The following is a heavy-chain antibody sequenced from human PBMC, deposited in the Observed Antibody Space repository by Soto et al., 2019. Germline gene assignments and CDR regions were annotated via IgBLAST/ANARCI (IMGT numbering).Heavy chain of an antibody. CDR1: GFTFSSYG. D-gene: IGHD3-10*02. J-gene: IGHJ6*02. Sequence: QVELEECGGGVVQPGRSLRLSCAASGFTFSSYGMHWVRQAPGKGLEWVAVISHDGSYQYYTDSVKGRFTVSRDNPRNTVSLQMNSLRDEDTAVYHCAKASVKHQHYYIRGMDAWGQGTTVTVSS. CDR3: AKASVKHQHYYIRGMDA. V-gene: IGHV3-30*18. CDR2: ISHDGSYQ.